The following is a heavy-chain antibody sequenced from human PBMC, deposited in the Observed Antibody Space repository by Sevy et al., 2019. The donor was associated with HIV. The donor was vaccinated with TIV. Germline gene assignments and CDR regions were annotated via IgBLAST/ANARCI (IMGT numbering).Heavy chain of an antibody. CDR1: GFTFSSYW. V-gene: IGHV3-7*01. J-gene: IGHJ4*02. D-gene: IGHD3-10*01. CDR2: IKQDGSEK. Sequence: GGSLRLSCAASGFTFSSYWMSWVRQAPGKGLEWVANIKQDGSEKYYVDSVKGRFTISRDNAKNSLYLQMNSLRAEDTAVYYCWRDASTLWFGELFDYWGQGTLVTVSS. CDR3: WRDASTLWFGELFDY.